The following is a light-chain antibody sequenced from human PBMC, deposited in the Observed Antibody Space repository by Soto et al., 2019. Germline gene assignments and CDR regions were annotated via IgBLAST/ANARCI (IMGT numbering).Light chain of an antibody. CDR1: QSVGGNF. CDR3: QHYGSSPWT. J-gene: IGKJ1*01. Sequence: EIVLTQSPGTLSLSPGERATLSCRASQSVGGNFLAWYQQKPGQAPRLLIYGASSRATGIPDRFSGSGSGTDFTLTIGRLEPEDFALYYCQHYGSSPWTFGQGKEVEVK. CDR2: GAS. V-gene: IGKV3-20*01.